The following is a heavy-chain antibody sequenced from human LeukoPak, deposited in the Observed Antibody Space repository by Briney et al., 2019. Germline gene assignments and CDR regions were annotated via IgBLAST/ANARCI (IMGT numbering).Heavy chain of an antibody. V-gene: IGHV3-9*01. CDR2: ISWNSGSI. J-gene: IGHJ4*02. CDR1: GFTFDDYA. Sequence: PGGSLRLSCAASGFTFDDYAMHWVRQAPGKGLEWVSGISWNSGSIGYADSVKGRFTISRDNAKNSLYLQMNSLRAEDTALYYCAKGSRLVITFGGVHYWGQGTLVTVSS. D-gene: IGHD3-16*01. CDR3: AKGSRLVITFGGVHY.